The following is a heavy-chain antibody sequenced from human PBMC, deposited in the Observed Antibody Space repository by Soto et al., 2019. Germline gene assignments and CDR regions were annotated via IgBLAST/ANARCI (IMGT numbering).Heavy chain of an antibody. CDR3: ARTRYYYDISGPHEYTFDI. Sequence: ASVKVSCKASGYTFTSYAMHWVRQAPGQRLEWMGWINAGNGNTKYSQKFQGRVTITRDTSASTAYMELSSLRSEDTAVYYCARTRYYYDISGPHEYTFDIWGQGTVVTVS. D-gene: IGHD3-22*01. V-gene: IGHV1-3*01. J-gene: IGHJ3*02. CDR1: GYTFTSYA. CDR2: INAGNGNT.